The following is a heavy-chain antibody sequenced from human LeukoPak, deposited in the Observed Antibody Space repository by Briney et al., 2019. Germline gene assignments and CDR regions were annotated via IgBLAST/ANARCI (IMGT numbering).Heavy chain of an antibody. Sequence: GASVNVSCKASGYTFSSYDINWVRQATGQGLEWMGWMNPNSGNTGYAQKFQGRVTMTRNTSISTAYMELSSLRSEDTAVYYCARGRSSWYVGYYGMDVWGQGTTVTVSS. D-gene: IGHD6-13*01. CDR2: MNPNSGNT. V-gene: IGHV1-8*01. CDR1: GYTFSSYD. J-gene: IGHJ6*02. CDR3: ARGRSSWYVGYYGMDV.